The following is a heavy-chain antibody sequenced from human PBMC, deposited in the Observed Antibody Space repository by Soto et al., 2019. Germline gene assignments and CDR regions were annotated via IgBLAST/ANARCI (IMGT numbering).Heavy chain of an antibody. CDR3: ARGIVGATPPYYYYYGMDV. V-gene: IGHV4-4*07. CDR1: GGSIRSYY. Sequence: SETLSLTCTVSGGSIRSYYCSWIRQPAGKGLEWIGRIYTSGSTNYNPSLKSRVTMSVDTSKNQFSLKLSSVTAADTAVYYCARGIVGATPPYYYYYGMDVWGQGTTVTVSS. J-gene: IGHJ6*02. D-gene: IGHD1-26*01. CDR2: IYTSGST.